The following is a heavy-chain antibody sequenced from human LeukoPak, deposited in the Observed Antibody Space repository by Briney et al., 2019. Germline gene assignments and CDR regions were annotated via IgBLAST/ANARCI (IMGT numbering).Heavy chain of an antibody. V-gene: IGHV1-69*04. D-gene: IGHD4-11*01. Sequence: ASVKVSCKASGRTFSSYAISLVRQAPGQGLEWMGRIIPILGIANYAQKFQGRVTITADKSTSTAYMELSSLRSEDTAVYYCARLATVTSWFDPWGQGTLVTVSS. CDR2: IIPILGIA. J-gene: IGHJ5*02. CDR1: GRTFSSYA. CDR3: ARLATVTSWFDP.